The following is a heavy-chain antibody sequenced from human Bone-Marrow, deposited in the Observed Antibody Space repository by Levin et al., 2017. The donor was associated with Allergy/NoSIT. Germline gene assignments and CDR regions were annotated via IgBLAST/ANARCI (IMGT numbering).Heavy chain of an antibody. Sequence: TGGSLRLSCAASGFTFYNYVMNWVRQSPGKGLEWVSGISSSGGSTYYADSVKGRFTISRDNSKNTLYLQINSLRAEDTAIYYCAKAKSHLDYYGSGSYDCWGQGTLVTVSS. V-gene: IGHV3-23*01. CDR3: AKAKSHLDYYGSGSYDC. D-gene: IGHD3-10*01. CDR1: GFTFYNYV. J-gene: IGHJ4*02. CDR2: ISSSGGST.